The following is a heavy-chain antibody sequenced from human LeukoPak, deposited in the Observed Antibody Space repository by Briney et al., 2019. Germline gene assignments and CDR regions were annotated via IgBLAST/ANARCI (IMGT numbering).Heavy chain of an antibody. J-gene: IGHJ4*02. D-gene: IGHD3-22*01. CDR2: ISGSGGST. CDR1: GFTFSSYA. V-gene: IGHV3-23*01. CDR3: AKDGGYYDSSGYYQFDY. Sequence: PGGSLRLSRAASGFTFSSYAMSWVRQAPGKGLEWVSAISGSGGSTYYADSVKGRFTISRDNSKNTLYLQMNSLRAEDTAVYYCAKDGGYYDSSGYYQFDYWGQGTLVTVSS.